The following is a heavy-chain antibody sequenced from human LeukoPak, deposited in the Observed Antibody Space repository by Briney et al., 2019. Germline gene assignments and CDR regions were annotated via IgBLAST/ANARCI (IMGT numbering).Heavy chain of an antibody. V-gene: IGHV4-61*01. J-gene: IGHJ4*02. CDR1: GGSVSSGSYY. CDR3: ASVVEMATTYFDY. CDR2: IYYSGST. Sequence: PSETLSLTCTVSGGSVSSGSYYWSWIRQPPGKGLEWIGYIYYSGSTNYNPSLKSRVTISVDTSKNQFSLKLSSVTAADTAVYYCASVVEMATTYFDYWGQGTLVTVSS. D-gene: IGHD5-24*01.